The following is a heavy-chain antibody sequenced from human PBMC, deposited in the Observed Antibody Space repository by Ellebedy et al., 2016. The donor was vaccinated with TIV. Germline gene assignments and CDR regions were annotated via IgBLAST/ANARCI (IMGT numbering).Heavy chain of an antibody. J-gene: IGHJ4*02. CDR2: ISHTGSRT. CDR3: AKGRGGGSDSSAPRYYFDY. CDR1: GFTFSSFA. D-gene: IGHD3-22*01. Sequence: GESLKISCAASGFTFSSFAMTWVRQAPGKGLEWVSTISHTGSRTYYTDSMEGRFIISRDTSKKTLYLQMNGLRAEDTAIYYCAKGRGGGSDSSAPRYYFDYWGLGTLVTVSS. V-gene: IGHV3-23*01.